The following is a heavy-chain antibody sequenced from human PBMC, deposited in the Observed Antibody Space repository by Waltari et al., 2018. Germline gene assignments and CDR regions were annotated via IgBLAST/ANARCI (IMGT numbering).Heavy chain of an antibody. V-gene: IGHV4-39*07. CDR1: GGSIISATYY. D-gene: IGHD3-22*01. Sequence: QLQLQESGPGLVKPSETLSLTCTVSGGSIISATYYWGWIRPPPGKGLEWIGSMYYSGSTSYNPSLKSRVTVSVDTSKNQFSLKLNSVTAADTAVYYCAREYYYDTRWIDYWGQGTQVTVSS. CDR3: AREYYYDTRWIDY. CDR2: MYYSGST. J-gene: IGHJ4*02.